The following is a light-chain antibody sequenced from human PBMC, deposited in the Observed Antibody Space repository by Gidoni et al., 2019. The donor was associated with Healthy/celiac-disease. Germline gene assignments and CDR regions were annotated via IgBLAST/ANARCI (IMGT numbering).Light chain of an antibody. CDR3: QQYNNWPGT. V-gene: IGKV3-15*01. CDR1: QSVSSN. Sequence: EIVMTQSPATRSVSPVERATLSCRARQSVSSNLAWYQQKPGQALRLLIYGASTRATGIPARFSGSGSGTEFTLTISSLQSEDFEVYYCQQYNNWPGTFXGXTKVEIK. CDR2: GAS. J-gene: IGKJ4*01.